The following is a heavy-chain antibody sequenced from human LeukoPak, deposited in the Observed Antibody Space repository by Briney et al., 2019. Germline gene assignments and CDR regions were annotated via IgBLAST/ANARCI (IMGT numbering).Heavy chain of an antibody. J-gene: IGHJ4*02. V-gene: IGHV4-31*03. Sequence: SETLSLTCTVSGGSLSSGGYYWTWIRQQPGKGLEWIGYIYYSGNTYYNPSLKSRVTISLDTSENQFSLKLSSVTAADTAVYYCARAPSLSAALDYWGQGTLVTVSS. CDR2: IYYSGNT. CDR3: ARAPSLSAALDY. CDR1: GGSLSSGGYY. D-gene: IGHD6-13*01.